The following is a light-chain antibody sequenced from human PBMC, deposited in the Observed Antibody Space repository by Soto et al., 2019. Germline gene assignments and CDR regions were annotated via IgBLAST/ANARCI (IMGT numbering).Light chain of an antibody. CDR1: SSDVGGYNY. J-gene: IGLJ2*01. CDR2: EVS. V-gene: IGLV2-8*01. CDR3: SSFAGSNNWLV. Sequence: QSALTQPPSASGSPGQSVTISCTGTSSDVGGYNYVSWYQQHPGKAPKLMIYEVSKRPSGVPDRFSGSKSGNTASLTVSGLQADDEGDYYCSSFAGSNNWLVLGGGTKLTVL.